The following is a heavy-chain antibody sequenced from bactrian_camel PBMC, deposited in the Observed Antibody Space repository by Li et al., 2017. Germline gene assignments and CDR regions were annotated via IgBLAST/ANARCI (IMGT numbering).Heavy chain of an antibody. D-gene: IGHD6*01. J-gene: IGHJ6*01. CDR2: IDSGGSTT. CDR3: ATYSYCTGGSCFNVFGA. CDR1: GFIFSNYW. Sequence: HVQLVESGGGLVQPGGSLRLSCAASGFIFSNYWMYWVRQAPGKGREWVASIDSGGSTTYYADSVKGRFTASRDNAQNTVCLQMNSLKPDDTAVYYCATYSYCTGGSCFNVFGAWGQGTQVTVS. V-gene: IGHV3S1*01.